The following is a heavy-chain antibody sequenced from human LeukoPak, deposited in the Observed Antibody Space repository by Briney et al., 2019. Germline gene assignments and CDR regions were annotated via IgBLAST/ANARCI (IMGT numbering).Heavy chain of an antibody. Sequence: HPGGSLRLSCAASGFTFRNYAMSWVRQAPGKGLEWVSGIIGSGGSTYYADSVKGRFTISRDNSKNTLYLQMNSLRAEDTAVYYCARDLLAVSGYYYYGMDVWGQGTTVTVSS. CDR1: GFTFRNYA. J-gene: IGHJ6*02. D-gene: IGHD6-19*01. V-gene: IGHV3-23*01. CDR3: ARDLLAVSGYYYYGMDV. CDR2: IIGSGGST.